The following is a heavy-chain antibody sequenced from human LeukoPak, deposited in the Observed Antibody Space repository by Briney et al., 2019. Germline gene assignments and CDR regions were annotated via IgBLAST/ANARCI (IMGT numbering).Heavy chain of an antibody. V-gene: IGHV4-34*01. CDR2: INHSGST. CDR3: ARASVLLRFGVPPQTFDY. Sequence: SETLSLTCAVYGGSFSGYYWSWIRQPPGKGLEWIGEINHSGSTNYNPSLKSRVTISVDTSKNQFSLKLSSVTAADTAVYYCARASVLLRFGVPPQTFDYWGQGTLVTVSS. CDR1: GGSFSGYY. J-gene: IGHJ4*02. D-gene: IGHD3-10*01.